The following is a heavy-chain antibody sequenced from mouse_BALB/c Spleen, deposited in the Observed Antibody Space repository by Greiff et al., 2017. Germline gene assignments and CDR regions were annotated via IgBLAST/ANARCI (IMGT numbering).Heavy chain of an antibody. CDR3: ARSDYGGNAMDY. D-gene: IGHD2-4*01. Sequence: QVQLQQSAAELARPGASVKMSCKASGYTFTSYTMHWVKQRPGQGLEWIGYINPSSGYTEYNQKFKDKTTLTADKSSSTAYMQLSSLTSEDSAVYYCARSDYGGNAMDYWGQGTSVTVSS. CDR2: INPSSGYT. V-gene: IGHV1-4*02. CDR1: GYTFTSYT. J-gene: IGHJ4*01.